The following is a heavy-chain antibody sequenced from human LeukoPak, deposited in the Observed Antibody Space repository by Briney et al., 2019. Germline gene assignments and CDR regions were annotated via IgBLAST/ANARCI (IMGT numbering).Heavy chain of an antibody. CDR3: ARQTWGDDFWSGYYRAGYYYMDV. CDR1: GYSFTSYW. Sequence: GESLKISCKGSGYSFTSYWIGWVRQMPGKGLEWMGIIYPGDSDTRYSPSFQGQVTISADKSISTAYLQWSSLKASDTAMYYCARQTWGDDFWSGYYRAGYYYMDVWGKGTTVTVSS. CDR2: IYPGDSDT. J-gene: IGHJ6*03. V-gene: IGHV5-51*01. D-gene: IGHD3-3*01.